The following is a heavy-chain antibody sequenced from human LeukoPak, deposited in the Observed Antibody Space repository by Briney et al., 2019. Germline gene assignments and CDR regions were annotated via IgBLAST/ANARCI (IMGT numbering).Heavy chain of an antibody. D-gene: IGHD2-2*01. CDR2: INPNSGGT. J-gene: IGHJ4*02. CDR1: GYTFTGYY. CDR3: ARAYCSSTSCYDYIDY. V-gene: IGHV1-2*02. Sequence: GASVKVSCKASGYTFTGYYMHWVRQAPGQGLEWMGWINPNSGGTNYAQKFQGRVTMTRDTSISTAYMELSRLRSDDTAVYYCARAYCSSTSCYDYIDYWGQGTLVTVS.